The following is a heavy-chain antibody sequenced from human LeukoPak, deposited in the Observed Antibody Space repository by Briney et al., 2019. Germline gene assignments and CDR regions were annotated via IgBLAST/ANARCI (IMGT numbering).Heavy chain of an antibody. V-gene: IGHV3-9*03. CDR3: ARDLSAYVDYYYYYYMDV. J-gene: IGHJ6*03. CDR1: GFSFGDYA. Sequence: GRSLRLSCAASGFSFGDYAMHWVRQAPGKGLEWVAGVTWNSAYIGYGDSMKGRVTIYRDNAKKSLYLQMNGLRVEDMALYYCARDLSAYVDYYYYYYMDVWGKGTTVTVSS. D-gene: IGHD5-12*01. CDR2: VTWNSAYI.